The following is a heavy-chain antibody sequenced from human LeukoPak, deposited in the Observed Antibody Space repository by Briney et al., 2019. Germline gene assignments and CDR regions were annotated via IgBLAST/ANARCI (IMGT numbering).Heavy chain of an antibody. CDR2: ISGSGGST. D-gene: IGHD6-19*01. CDR3: AKTISGWYYFDY. Sequence: GGSLRLSCAASGFTFSSYAMSWVRQAPGKGLEWVSAISGSGGSTYYADSVKGRFTISRDNSKNTLYLQMNGLRAEDTAVYYCAKTISGWYYFDYWGQGTLVTVSS. J-gene: IGHJ4*02. V-gene: IGHV3-23*01. CDR1: GFTFSSYA.